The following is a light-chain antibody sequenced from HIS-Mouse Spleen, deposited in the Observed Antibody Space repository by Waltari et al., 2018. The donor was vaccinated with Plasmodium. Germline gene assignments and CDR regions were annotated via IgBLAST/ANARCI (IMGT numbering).Light chain of an antibody. CDR3: SSYAGSNNLV. CDR2: EVS. CDR1: SSDVGGYNY. Sequence: QSALTQPPSASGSPGQSVTISCTGTSSDVGGYNYVSWYQQHPGKAPKLMIYEVSKRPSVVPDPLSGSKSGNTASLTVSGLQAEDEADYYCSSYAGSNNLVFGGGTKLTVL. V-gene: IGLV2-8*01. J-gene: IGLJ2*01.